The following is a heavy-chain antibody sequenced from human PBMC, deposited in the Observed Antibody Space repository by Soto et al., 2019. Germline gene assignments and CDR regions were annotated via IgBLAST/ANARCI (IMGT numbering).Heavy chain of an antibody. CDR3: ARDIGSYAYAEGY. D-gene: IGHD2-2*01. CDR1: GGSINRYW. CDR2: VYSSGTT. J-gene: IGHJ4*02. Sequence: SETLSLTGSVCGGSINRYWGSWVRQPAGKALEWMGRVYSSGTTDYNPSLNSRATMSVETSKNQFSLKLTSVTAADTAVYYCARDIGSYAYAEGYWGQG. V-gene: IGHV4-4*07.